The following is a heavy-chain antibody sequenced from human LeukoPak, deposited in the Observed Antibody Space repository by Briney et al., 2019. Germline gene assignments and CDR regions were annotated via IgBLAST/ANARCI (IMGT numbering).Heavy chain of an antibody. CDR3: AKVFGRFGENYYDSSGHCDY. V-gene: IGHV3-23*01. CDR2: ISGSGGST. Sequence: PGGSLRLSCAASGFTFSSYAMSWVRQAPGKGLEWVSAISGSGGSTYYADSVKGRFTISRDNSKNTLYLQMNSLRAEDTAVYYCAKVFGRFGENYYDSSGHCDYWGQGTLVTVSS. D-gene: IGHD3-22*01. CDR1: GFTFSSYA. J-gene: IGHJ4*02.